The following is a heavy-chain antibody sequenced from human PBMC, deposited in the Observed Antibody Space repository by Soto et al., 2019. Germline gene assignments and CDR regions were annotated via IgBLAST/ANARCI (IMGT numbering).Heavy chain of an antibody. D-gene: IGHD3-10*01. CDR3: ARLTTGAHDAFDI. V-gene: IGHV4-39*01. Sequence: TSETLSLTCTVSGGSISSSSYYWGWIRQPPGKGLEWIGSIYYSGSTYYNPSLKSRVTISVDTSKNQFSLKLSSVTAADTAVYYCARLTTGAHDAFDIWGQGTMVTGSS. CDR1: GGSISSSSYY. J-gene: IGHJ3*02. CDR2: IYYSGST.